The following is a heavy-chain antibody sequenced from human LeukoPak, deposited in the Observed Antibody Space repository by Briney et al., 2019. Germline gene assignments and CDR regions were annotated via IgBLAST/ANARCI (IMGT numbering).Heavy chain of an antibody. CDR3: ARGGIAVAGFWFDP. Sequence: VSVKVSRKASGYTFTGYYMHWVRQAPGQGLEWMRWISAYNGNTNYAQKLQGRVTMTTDTSTSTAYMELRSLRSDDTAVYYCARGGIAVAGFWFDPWGQGTLVTVSS. D-gene: IGHD6-19*01. J-gene: IGHJ5*02. V-gene: IGHV1-18*04. CDR2: ISAYNGNT. CDR1: GYTFTGYY.